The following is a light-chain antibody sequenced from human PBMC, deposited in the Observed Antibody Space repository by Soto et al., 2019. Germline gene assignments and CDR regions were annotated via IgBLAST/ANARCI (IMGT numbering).Light chain of an antibody. Sequence: IQMTQSPSSLSASVGDRVIITCRASQAIRNDLGWYQQKPGKAPKLLIYDASNLETGVPSRFSGSGSGTDFTFTISSLQPEDIATYYCQQYDNLPWTFGQGTKVDIK. CDR1: QAIRND. J-gene: IGKJ1*01. V-gene: IGKV1-33*01. CDR3: QQYDNLPWT. CDR2: DAS.